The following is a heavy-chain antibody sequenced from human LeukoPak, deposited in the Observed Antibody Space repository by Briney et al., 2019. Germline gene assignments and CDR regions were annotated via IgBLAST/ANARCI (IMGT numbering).Heavy chain of an antibody. CDR2: INSDGSST. CDR1: GFTFSSYW. V-gene: IGHV3-74*01. CDR3: ARVGTSDSSGYYPNEYFQH. Sequence: GGSLRLSCAASGFTFSSYWMHWVRQAPGKGLVWVSRINSDGSSTSYADSVKGRFTISRDNAENTLYLQMNTLRAEDTALYYCARVGTSDSSGYYPNEYFQHWGQGTLVTVSS. D-gene: IGHD3-22*01. J-gene: IGHJ1*01.